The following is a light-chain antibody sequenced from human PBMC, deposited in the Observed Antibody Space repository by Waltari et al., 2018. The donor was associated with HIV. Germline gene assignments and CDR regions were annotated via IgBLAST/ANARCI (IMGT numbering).Light chain of an antibody. Sequence: QSVLTQPPSVSGTPGPRVTISGSGSRSTIGSNYVYWYQQLPGTAPKLLIYRNHQRPSGVPDRFSGSKSGTSASLAISGLRSEDEGDYHCTTWGGSLSGPVFGGGTKVTVL. J-gene: IGLJ3*02. V-gene: IGLV1-47*01. CDR3: TTWGGSLSGPV. CDR1: RSTIGSNY. CDR2: RNH.